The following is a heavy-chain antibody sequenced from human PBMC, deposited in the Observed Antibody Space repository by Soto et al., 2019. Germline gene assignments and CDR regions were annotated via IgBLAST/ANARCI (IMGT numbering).Heavy chain of an antibody. CDR1: GYTFTSYD. V-gene: IGHV1-8*01. Sequence: QVQLVQSGAEVKKPGASVKVSCKASGYTFTSYDINWVRQATGQGLEWMGWMNPNSGNTGYAQKFQGRVTMTRNTSISTAYMELSSLGSEDTAVYYCARRGIAAAGYYYYSYFELWGRGTLVTVSS. CDR2: MNPNSGNT. J-gene: IGHJ2*01. CDR3: ARRGIAAAGYYYYSYFEL. D-gene: IGHD6-13*01.